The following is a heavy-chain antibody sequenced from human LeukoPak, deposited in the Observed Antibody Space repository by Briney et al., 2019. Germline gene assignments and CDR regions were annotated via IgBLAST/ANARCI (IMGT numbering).Heavy chain of an antibody. CDR2: IKQDGSET. V-gene: IGHV3-7*01. J-gene: IGHJ4*02. CDR1: GFIFSNYW. CDR3: SGHYYFDY. D-gene: IGHD6-19*01. Sequence: GGSLRLSCATSGFIFSNYWMSWVRQAPGKGLEWVANIKQDGSETYYVDSVKGRFTISRDNAENTLYLQMHSLRAEDTAICSGSGHYYFDYWGQGTLVTVSS.